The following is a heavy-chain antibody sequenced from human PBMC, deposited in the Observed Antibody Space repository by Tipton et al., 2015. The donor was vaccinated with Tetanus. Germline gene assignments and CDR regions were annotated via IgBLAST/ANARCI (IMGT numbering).Heavy chain of an antibody. CDR2: ISGSGGTT. CDR1: GFPSTLSLSRYA. V-gene: IGHV3-23*01. D-gene: IGHD3-22*01. J-gene: IGHJ4*02. CDR3: AKDRYDSSGYYYLWDY. Sequence: SLRLSCTASGFPSTLSLSRYAMTWVRQAPGKGLEWVSLISGSGGTTYFADSVQGRFNISRDNSKNTLYLQMNSLRAEDTAVYYCAKDRYDSSGYYYLWDYWGQGTLVTVSS.